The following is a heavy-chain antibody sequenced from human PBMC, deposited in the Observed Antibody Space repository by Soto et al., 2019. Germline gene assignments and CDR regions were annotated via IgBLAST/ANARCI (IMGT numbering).Heavy chain of an antibody. CDR1: GFSLSTSRMC. D-gene: IGHD5-12*01. Sequence: GPKPVNNTPTLTMTFTFSGFSLSTSRMCVSWIRQPPGKALEWLALIDWDDDKYYSTSLKTRLTISKDTSKNQVVLTMTNMDPVDTATYYCARIGEMATIDYWGQGTLVTGSS. J-gene: IGHJ4*02. CDR2: IDWDDDK. CDR3: ARIGEMATIDY. V-gene: IGHV2-70*01.